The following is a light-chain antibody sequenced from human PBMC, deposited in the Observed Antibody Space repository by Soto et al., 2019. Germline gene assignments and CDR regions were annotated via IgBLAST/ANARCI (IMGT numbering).Light chain of an antibody. CDR2: DVA. CDR1: SGDVGGYNY. V-gene: IGLV2-11*01. Sequence: QSALTQPRSVSGSPGQSVTISCTGTSGDVGGYNYVSWYQHHPGKAPRLLIYDVAKRPSGVPDRFSACKSGNTASLTISGLQAEDEAYFYCCSYADSNILVFGGGTKLTVL. J-gene: IGLJ2*01. CDR3: CSYADSNILV.